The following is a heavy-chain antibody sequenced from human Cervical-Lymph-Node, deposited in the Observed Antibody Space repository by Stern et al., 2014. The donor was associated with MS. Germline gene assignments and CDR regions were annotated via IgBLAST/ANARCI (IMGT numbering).Heavy chain of an antibody. CDR3: ARGLLGSENAFDI. CDR1: GYTFTSYG. J-gene: IGHJ3*02. D-gene: IGHD2-15*01. V-gene: IGHV1-18*01. Sequence: VQLVESGAEVKKPGASVKVYCKASGYTFTSYGISWVRQAPGQGLEWMGWISAYNGNTNYAPKLQGRVPMTTDTSTSTAYMELKSLRSDDTAVYYWARGLLGSENAFDIWGQGTMVTVSS. CDR2: ISAYNGNT.